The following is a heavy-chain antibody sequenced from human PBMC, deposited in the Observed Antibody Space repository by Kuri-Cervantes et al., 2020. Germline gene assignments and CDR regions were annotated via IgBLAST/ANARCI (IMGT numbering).Heavy chain of an antibody. D-gene: IGHD3-3*01. CDR1: GFTFSSYW. Sequence: GESLKISCAASGFTFSSYWMSWVRQAPGKGLEWVANIKQDGSEKYYVDSVKGRFTISRDNAKNSLYLQMNSLRAEDTAVYYCAREAEAYYVFWSDHTAYYMDVWGKGTTVTVSS. J-gene: IGHJ6*03. CDR3: AREAEAYYVFWSDHTAYYMDV. V-gene: IGHV3-7*01. CDR2: IKQDGSEK.